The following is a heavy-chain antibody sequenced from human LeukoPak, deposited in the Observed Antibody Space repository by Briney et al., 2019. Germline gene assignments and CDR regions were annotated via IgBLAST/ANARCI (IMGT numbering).Heavy chain of an antibody. Sequence: GGSLRLSCAASGFTFSSYSMNWVRQAPGKGLEWVSSISSSSTYIYYADSVKGRFTISRDNAKNSLYLQMNSLRAEDTAVYYCAMERDMEPFDYWGQGTLVTVSS. J-gene: IGHJ4*02. CDR1: GFTFSSYS. CDR2: ISSSSTYI. V-gene: IGHV3-21*01. CDR3: AMERDMEPFDY. D-gene: IGHD1-1*01.